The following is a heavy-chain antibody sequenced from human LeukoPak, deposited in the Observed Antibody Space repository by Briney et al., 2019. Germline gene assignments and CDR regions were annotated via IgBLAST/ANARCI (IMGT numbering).Heavy chain of an antibody. V-gene: IGHV3-48*02. CDR1: GFSYSTST. CDR2: ISSSSSAI. Sequence: GGSLRLSCAASGFSYSTSTMNWVRQAPGKGLEWVSYISSSSSAIYYADSVKGRFTISRDNAKNSLFLQMNRLRDEDTAVYYCAREFYGKFDYWGQGKLVTVSS. CDR3: AREFYGKFDY. J-gene: IGHJ4*02. D-gene: IGHD4-17*01.